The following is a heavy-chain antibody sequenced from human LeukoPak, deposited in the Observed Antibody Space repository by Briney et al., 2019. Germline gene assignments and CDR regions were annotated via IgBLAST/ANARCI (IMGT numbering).Heavy chain of an antibody. Sequence: GGSLRLSCAASGFTFSSYSLHGVRQAPGKGLEWLEDILYDGTNKYSADSVKGRFTISRDNSKSTLYLQMNSLRHEDTAVYYCARDKSPYSTNWYFFDWRGQGTLVTVSS. V-gene: IGHV3-30-3*01. D-gene: IGHD6-13*01. CDR2: ILYDGTNK. CDR1: GFTFSSYS. CDR3: ARDKSPYSTNWYFFDW. J-gene: IGHJ4*02.